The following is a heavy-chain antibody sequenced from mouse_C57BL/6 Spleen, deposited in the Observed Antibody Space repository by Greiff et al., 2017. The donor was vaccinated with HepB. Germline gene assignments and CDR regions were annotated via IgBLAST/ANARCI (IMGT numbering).Heavy chain of an antibody. D-gene: IGHD2-1*01. CDR2: IHPNSGST. CDR3: ARREGYYDYAMDY. Sequence: QVQLQQPGAELVKPGASVKLSCKASGYTFPSYWMHWVKQRPGQGLEWIGMIHPNSGSTNYNEKFKSKATLTVDKSSSTAYMQLSSLTSEDSAVYYCARREGYYDYAMDYWGQGTSVTVSS. CDR1: GYTFPSYW. J-gene: IGHJ4*01. V-gene: IGHV1-64*01.